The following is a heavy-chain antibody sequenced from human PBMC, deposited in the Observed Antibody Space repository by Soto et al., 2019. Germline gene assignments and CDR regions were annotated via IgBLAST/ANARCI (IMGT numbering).Heavy chain of an antibody. D-gene: IGHD3-3*01. CDR3: KTGPTSGRYVHYYYGIDV. CDR2: TYYRSKWYT. Sequence: PSQTLSLTCALSGDSVASNRAAWNWIRQSPSRGLEWLGRTYYRSKWYTAYAESVKSRITINPDTSKIQVSLQLKSVTPEDTAVYYCKTGPTSGRYVHYYYGIDVWGQGTTVTVS. J-gene: IGHJ6*02. V-gene: IGHV6-1*01. CDR1: GDSVASNRAA.